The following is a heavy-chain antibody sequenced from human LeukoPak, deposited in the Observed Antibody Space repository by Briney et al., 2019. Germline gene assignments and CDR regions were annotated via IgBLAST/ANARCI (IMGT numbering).Heavy chain of an antibody. CDR3: ARHGQQWLRLPFDY. V-gene: IGHV4-39*01. CDR1: GGPISGSSYY. Sequence: TSQTLSLTCTVSGGPISGSSYYWGWIRQSPGKGLEWIGSIYYSGSTNYNPALKSRVTISVDTFKNQVSLKLRSVTAADTAVYYCARHGQQWLRLPFDYWGQGTLVTASS. CDR2: IYYSGST. J-gene: IGHJ4*02. D-gene: IGHD6-19*01.